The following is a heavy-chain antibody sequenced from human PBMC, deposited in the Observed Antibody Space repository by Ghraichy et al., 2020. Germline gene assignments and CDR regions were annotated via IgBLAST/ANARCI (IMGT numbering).Heavy chain of an antibody. CDR2: INDDGTTT. D-gene: IGHD6-19*01. Sequence: GGSLRLSCTASGFTFSIYWMHWVRQAPGQGLNWVSRINDDGTTTIYADSVKGRFTISRDNARNTLYPQMNSLRAEDTGVYYCARPYNTGWTTDGLNIWGQGTMVTVSS. CDR3: ARPYNTGWTTDGLNI. CDR1: GFTFSIYW. J-gene: IGHJ3*02. V-gene: IGHV3-74*01.